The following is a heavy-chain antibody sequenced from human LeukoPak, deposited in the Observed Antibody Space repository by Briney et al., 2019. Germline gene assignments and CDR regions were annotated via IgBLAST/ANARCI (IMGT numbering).Heavy chain of an antibody. CDR2: ISYDGSNK. J-gene: IGHJ4*01. V-gene: IGHV3-30-3*01. CDR3: GRESNGGNPLDY. D-gene: IGHD4-23*01. CDR1: GFTFSSYA. Sequence: PGGSLRLSCAASGFTFSSYAMHWVRQAPGKGLERVAVISYDGSNKYYADSVKGRFTISRDNSKNTLSLQMNSLRAEDTAVYYCGRESNGGNPLDYSCHRTLVTVTS.